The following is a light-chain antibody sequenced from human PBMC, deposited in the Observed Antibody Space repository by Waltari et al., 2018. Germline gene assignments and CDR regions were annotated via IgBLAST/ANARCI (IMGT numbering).Light chain of an antibody. J-gene: IGKJ4*01. Sequence: EVVMTQSPATLSLSPGERATPSCRASQSVSSFLAWHQQKPGKATRLLIYGASTRASGSPARFSGSGSGTEFTLTISSLQSEDFAVYYCHQYNDCPPLTFGGGTKVEIK. V-gene: IGKV3-15*01. CDR1: QSVSSF. CDR3: HQYNDCPPLT. CDR2: GAS.